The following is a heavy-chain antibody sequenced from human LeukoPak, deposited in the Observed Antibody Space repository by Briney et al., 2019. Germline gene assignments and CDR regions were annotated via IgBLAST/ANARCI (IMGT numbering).Heavy chain of an antibody. D-gene: IGHD3-16*01. CDR2: ISYDGSNK. Sequence: PGGSLRLSCAASGFTFSSYGMHWVRQAPGKGLEWVAVISYDGSNKYYADSVKGRFTISRDNSKITLYLQMNSLTAADTAVYYCAKDRGPMGLTEGFDYWGQGTLVTVSS. CDR3: AKDRGPMGLTEGFDY. V-gene: IGHV3-30*18. CDR1: GFTFSSYG. J-gene: IGHJ4*02.